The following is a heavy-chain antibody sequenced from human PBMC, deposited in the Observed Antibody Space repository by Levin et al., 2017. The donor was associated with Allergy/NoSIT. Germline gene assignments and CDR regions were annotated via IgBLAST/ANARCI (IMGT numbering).Heavy chain of an antibody. Sequence: GESLKISCSASGFTFSSYAMHWVRQAPGKGLEYVSAISSNGGSTYYADSVKGRFTISRDNSKNTLYLQMSSLRAEDTAVYYRVKDRGRAGSGYVDYYYYGMDVWGQGTTVTVSS. V-gene: IGHV3-64D*06. CDR1: GFTFSSYA. D-gene: IGHD3-22*01. CDR3: VKDRGRAGSGYVDYYYYGMDV. J-gene: IGHJ6*02. CDR2: ISSNGGST.